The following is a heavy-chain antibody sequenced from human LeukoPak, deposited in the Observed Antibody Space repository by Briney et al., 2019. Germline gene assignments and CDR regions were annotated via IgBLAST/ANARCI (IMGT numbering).Heavy chain of an antibody. J-gene: IGHJ3*02. V-gene: IGHV4-59*08. D-gene: IGHD4-23*01. CDR1: GGSISSYY. CDR2: IYYSGST. CDR3: AGYGGNSRAAFDI. Sequence: ASETLSLTCTVSGGSISSYYWSWIRQPPGRGLEWIGYIYYSGSTNYNPSHKSRVTISVDTSKNQFSLKLSSVTAADTAVYYCAGYGGNSRAAFDIWGQGTMVTVSS.